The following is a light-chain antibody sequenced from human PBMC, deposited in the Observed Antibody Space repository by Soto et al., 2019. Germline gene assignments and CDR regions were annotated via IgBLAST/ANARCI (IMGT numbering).Light chain of an antibody. Sequence: DIVMTQSPLSLPVTPGEPASISCRSSQSLLHSNGYNYLDWYLQKPGQSPQLLIYLGSNRASGVPDRFSGSGLGTDFTLKISRVEADDVGVYYGMQALQTPRTFGQGTKLEIK. CDR2: LGS. CDR3: MQALQTPRT. J-gene: IGKJ2*02. V-gene: IGKV2-28*01. CDR1: QSLLHSNGYNY.